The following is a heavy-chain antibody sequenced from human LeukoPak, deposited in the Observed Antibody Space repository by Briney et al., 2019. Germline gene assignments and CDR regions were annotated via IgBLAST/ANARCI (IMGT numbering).Heavy chain of an antibody. D-gene: IGHD6-19*01. V-gene: IGHV3-74*01. Sequence: NSDGRISIYADSVKGGFTICREKEKNKMDLQMNRLRAEDTAVYYCARGRYSSGLRYFDYWGQGTLVTVSS. CDR3: ARGRYSSGLRYFDY. J-gene: IGHJ4*02. CDR2: NSDGRIS.